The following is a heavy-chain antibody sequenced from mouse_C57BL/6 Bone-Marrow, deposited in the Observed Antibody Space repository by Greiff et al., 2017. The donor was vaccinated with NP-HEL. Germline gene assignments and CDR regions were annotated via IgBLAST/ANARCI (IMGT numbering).Heavy chain of an antibody. CDR2: ISSGSSTI. CDR1: GFTFSDYG. Sequence: EVMLVESGGGLVKPGGSLTLSCAASGFTFSDYGMHWVRQAPEKGLEWVAYISSGSSTIYYADTVKGRFTISRDNAKNTLFLQMTSLRSEDTAMYYCAIGSSKAWFAYWGQGTLVTVSA. V-gene: IGHV5-17*01. CDR3: AIGSSKAWFAY. D-gene: IGHD1-1*01. J-gene: IGHJ3*01.